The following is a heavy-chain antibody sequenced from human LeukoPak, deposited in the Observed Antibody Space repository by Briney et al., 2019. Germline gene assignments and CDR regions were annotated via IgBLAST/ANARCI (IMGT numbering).Heavy chain of an antibody. CDR3: ATYQNSGSYSRFDY. CDR1: GFTFSSYG. V-gene: IGHV3-33*01. Sequence: GGSLRLSCAASGFTFSSYGMHWVRQAPGKGLEWVAVIWYDGSNKYYADSVKGRFTISRDNSKNTLYLQMNSLRAEDTAVYYCATYQNSGSYSRFDYWGQGTLVTVSS. J-gene: IGHJ4*02. CDR2: IWYDGSNK. D-gene: IGHD1-26*01.